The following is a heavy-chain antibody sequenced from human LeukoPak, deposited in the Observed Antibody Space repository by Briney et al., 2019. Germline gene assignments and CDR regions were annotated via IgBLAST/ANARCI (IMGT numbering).Heavy chain of an antibody. Sequence: GGSLRLSCAPSGFNFSNYGMTWVRHAPGKGLEGGSFISGNAGTTYYADSVKGRFTISRDNSKNTLYLQMNSLSAEDTAVYYCTKVGSSWGFGDYWGQGTLVTVSS. CDR2: ISGNAGTT. D-gene: IGHD3-10*01. J-gene: IGHJ4*02. V-gene: IGHV3-23*01. CDR1: GFNFSNYG. CDR3: TKVGSSWGFGDY.